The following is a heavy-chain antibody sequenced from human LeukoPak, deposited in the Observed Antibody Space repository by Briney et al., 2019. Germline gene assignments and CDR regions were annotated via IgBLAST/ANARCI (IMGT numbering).Heavy chain of an antibody. CDR2: IYTSGST. D-gene: IGHD3-22*01. CDR1: GGSISSGSYY. V-gene: IGHV4-61*02. Sequence: SQTLSLTCTVFGGSISSGSYYWSWIRQPAGKGLDWIGRIYTSGSTNYNPSLKSRVTISVDTSKKQFSLKLSSVTAADTAVYYCARVYYDSSGDSAFDIWGQGTMVTVSS. J-gene: IGHJ3*02. CDR3: ARVYYDSSGDSAFDI.